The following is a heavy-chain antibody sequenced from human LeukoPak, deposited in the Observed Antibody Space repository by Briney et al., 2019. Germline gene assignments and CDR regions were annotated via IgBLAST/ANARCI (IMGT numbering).Heavy chain of an antibody. Sequence: PSETLSLTCTVSGGSISSFYWGWIRQPPGKGLEWIGYIYNSESTNYNPSLKSGVTISVDTSKNQFSLMLTSVTASDTAMYYCARHCSGGTCPLSFDAFDIWGQGTMVTVSS. CDR2: IYNSEST. D-gene: IGHD2-15*01. CDR1: GGSISSFY. J-gene: IGHJ3*02. V-gene: IGHV4-59*08. CDR3: ARHCSGGTCPLSFDAFDI.